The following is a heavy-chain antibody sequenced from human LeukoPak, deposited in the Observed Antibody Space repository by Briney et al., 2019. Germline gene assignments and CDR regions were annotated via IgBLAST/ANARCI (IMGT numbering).Heavy chain of an antibody. J-gene: IGHJ4*02. CDR3: AKFHSSGWYAHFDN. D-gene: IGHD6-19*01. Sequence: GGSLRLSCAASGFTFSSYAMSWVRQAPGKGLEWISGISASGVSTTYADSVKGRFTISRGNSKNTLYLQMSSLRAEDTAVYYCAKFHSSGWYAHFDNWGQGTLVTVSS. CDR1: GFTFSSYA. V-gene: IGHV3-23*01. CDR2: ISASGVST.